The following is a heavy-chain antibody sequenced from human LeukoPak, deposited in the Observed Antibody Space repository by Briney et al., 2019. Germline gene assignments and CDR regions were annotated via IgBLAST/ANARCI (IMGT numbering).Heavy chain of an antibody. V-gene: IGHV3-23*01. D-gene: IGHD2-2*01. CDR2: ISGSGGST. CDR3: ASRGFVVVARVDY. J-gene: IGHJ4*02. Sequence: GGSLRLSCAASGFTFSGYAMSWVRQAPGKGLEWVSAISGSGGSTYYADSVKGRFTISRDNSKNTLYLQMNSLRAEDTAVYYCASRGFVVVARVDYWGQGTLVTVSS. CDR1: GFTFSGYA.